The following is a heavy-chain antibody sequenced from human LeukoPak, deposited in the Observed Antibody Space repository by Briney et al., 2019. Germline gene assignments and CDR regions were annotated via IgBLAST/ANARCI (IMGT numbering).Heavy chain of an antibody. Sequence: ASVKVSCKASGYTLTSYDINWVRQATGQGLEWMGWMNPNSGNTGYAQKFQGRVTMTRNTSISTAYMELSSLRSEDTAVYYCARGRGDYDILTGYPYYYYYYMDVWGKGTTVTVSS. V-gene: IGHV1-8*01. CDR1: GYTLTSYD. J-gene: IGHJ6*03. CDR3: ARGRGDYDILTGYPYYYYYYMDV. CDR2: MNPNSGNT. D-gene: IGHD3-9*01.